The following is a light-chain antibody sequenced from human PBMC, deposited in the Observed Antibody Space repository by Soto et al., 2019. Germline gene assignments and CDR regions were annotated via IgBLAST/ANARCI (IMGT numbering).Light chain of an antibody. J-gene: IGLJ3*02. CDR2: EVN. Sequence: QSVLTQPPSASGSPGQSVTISCTGSTSDVGGYEYVSWYQQHPGKAPKLMIFEVNKRPSVVPNRFSGSKSGNTASLTVSGLQSEDEASYYCSSFAGANIWVFGGGTKLTVL. CDR3: SSFAGANIWV. CDR1: TSDVGGYEY. V-gene: IGLV2-8*01.